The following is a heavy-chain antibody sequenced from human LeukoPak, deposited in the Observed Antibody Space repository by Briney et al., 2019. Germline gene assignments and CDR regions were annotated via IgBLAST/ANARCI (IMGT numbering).Heavy chain of an antibody. V-gene: IGHV4-59*01. CDR1: GGSISSYY. CDR2: IYYSGST. J-gene: IGHJ3*02. Sequence: PSETLSLTCTVSGGSISSYYWGWIRQPPGKGLEWIGYIYYSGSTNYNPSLKSRVTISVDTSKNQFSLKLSSVTAADTAVYYCARDRNTLGAFDIWGQGTMVTVSS. CDR3: ARDRNTLGAFDI. D-gene: IGHD2-2*02.